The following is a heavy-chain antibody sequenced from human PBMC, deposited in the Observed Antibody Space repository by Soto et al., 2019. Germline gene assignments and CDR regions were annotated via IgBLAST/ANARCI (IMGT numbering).Heavy chain of an antibody. D-gene: IGHD6-19*01. J-gene: IGHJ5*02. CDR1: GASFGTYY. Sequence: SETLSLTCAVSGASFGTYYYSWIRQPPGKGLEWLGYIFHSGSTLYTPSLRGRLTLSADTSRNQLSLHLTSVTAADTAVYYCVSGGIAGHWFDPWGQGILVTVSS. V-gene: IGHV4-59*06. CDR2: IFHSGST. CDR3: VSGGIAGHWFDP.